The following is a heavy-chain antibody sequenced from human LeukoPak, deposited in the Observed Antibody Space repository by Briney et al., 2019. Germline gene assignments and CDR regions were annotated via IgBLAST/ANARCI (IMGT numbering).Heavy chain of an antibody. CDR3: ARDGLAYCGGDCPKYFQH. V-gene: IGHV3-33*08. Sequence: PGGSLRLSCAASGFSFSSFWMSWVRQAPGKGLEWVAVIWYDGSNKYYADSVKGRFTLSRDNSKNTLYLQMNSLRAEDTAVYYCARDGLAYCGGDCPKYFQHWGQGTLVTVSS. CDR2: IWYDGSNK. D-gene: IGHD2-21*02. J-gene: IGHJ1*01. CDR1: GFSFSSFW.